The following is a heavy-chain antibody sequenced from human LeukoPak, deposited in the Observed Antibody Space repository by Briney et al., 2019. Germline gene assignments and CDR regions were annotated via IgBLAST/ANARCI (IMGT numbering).Heavy chain of an antibody. CDR3: ARDGIAAALEVLAY. J-gene: IGHJ4*02. V-gene: IGHV3-30-3*01. D-gene: IGHD6-13*01. CDR1: GFTFSDYA. Sequence: GGPLRLSCAASGFTFSDYAIHWVRQAPGKGLEWVAVITYDGNKKYYADSAKGRFTISRDNSKNTVYLQMNRLRSEDTAVYYCARDGIAAALEVLAYWGQGTLVTVSS. CDR2: ITYDGNKK.